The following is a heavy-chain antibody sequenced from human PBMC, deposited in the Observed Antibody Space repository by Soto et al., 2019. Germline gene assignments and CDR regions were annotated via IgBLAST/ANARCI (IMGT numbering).Heavy chain of an antibody. J-gene: IGHJ4*02. CDR1: GFTFSSYG. Sequence: GGSLRLSCAASGFTFSSYGMNWVRQAPGKGLEWVAVISYDGSNKYYADSVKGRFTISRDNSKNTLYLQMNSLRAEDTAVYYCAKQIGKGSASTQSDYWGQGTLVTVSS. CDR2: ISYDGSNK. D-gene: IGHD2-15*01. V-gene: IGHV3-30*18. CDR3: AKQIGKGSASTQSDY.